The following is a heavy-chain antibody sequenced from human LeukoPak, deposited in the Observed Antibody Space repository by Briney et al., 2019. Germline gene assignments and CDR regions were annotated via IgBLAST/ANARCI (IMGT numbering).Heavy chain of an antibody. D-gene: IGHD5-24*01. CDR1: GLTFSSYW. J-gene: IGHJ4*02. Sequence: GRSLRLSCAPSGLTFSSYWMHWVRQAPGKWLEWVSSISTSSTYADSVKGRFTISRDSAKNSLYLQMNSLRAEDTAVYYCARDYGYEIDYWGQGTLVTVSS. CDR3: ARDYGYEIDY. CDR2: ISTSSTY. V-gene: IGHV3-21*01.